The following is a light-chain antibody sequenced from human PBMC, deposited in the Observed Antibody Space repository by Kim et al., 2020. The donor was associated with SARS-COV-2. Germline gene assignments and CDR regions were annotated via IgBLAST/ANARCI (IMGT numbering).Light chain of an antibody. J-gene: IGKJ2*01. CDR2: DAS. V-gene: IGKV3-11*01. CDR3: QQRSNWPPRYT. CDR1: KSVRSF. Sequence: SPGEPAALSCRASKSVRSFLAWYQRTAGQAPRLLIYDASNRATGIPARFSGSGSGTDFTLTIRSLEPGDFAVYYCQQRSNWPPRYTFAQGTRLEI.